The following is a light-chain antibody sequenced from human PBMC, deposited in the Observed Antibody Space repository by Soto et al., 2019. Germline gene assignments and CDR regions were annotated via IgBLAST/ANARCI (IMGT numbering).Light chain of an antibody. CDR3: QQSYSTPRT. Sequence: DIQLTQSPSSLSASMGDSVTITCRASQSITSFLNWYQQKPGEAPSLLIYGASSLQSGVPARFSGRGSGTDFTLTIFSLQAEDFATYYCQQSYSTPRTFGQGTKVDIK. J-gene: IGKJ1*01. CDR2: GAS. V-gene: IGKV1-39*01. CDR1: QSITSF.